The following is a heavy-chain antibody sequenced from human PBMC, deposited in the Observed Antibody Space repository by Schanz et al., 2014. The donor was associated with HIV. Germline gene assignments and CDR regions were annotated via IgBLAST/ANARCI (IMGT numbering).Heavy chain of an antibody. D-gene: IGHD2-2*01. CDR1: GGTFSAHA. CDR2: ISHDGSNK. J-gene: IGHJ4*02. CDR3: ARSQKGTSCCSPLDF. V-gene: IGHV3-30*03. Sequence: QVQLVESGGGMVLPGTSLRLSCAASGGTFSAHAFHWVRQAPGRGLEWVALISHDGSNKYYADSVKGRFTVSRDNSKNRVFLPMNSLSTEDAAVYHCARSQKGTSCCSPLDFWGQGTPVTV.